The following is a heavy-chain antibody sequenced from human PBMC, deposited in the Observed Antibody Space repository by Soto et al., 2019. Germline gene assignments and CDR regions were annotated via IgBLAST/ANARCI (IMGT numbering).Heavy chain of an antibody. D-gene: IGHD3-9*01. V-gene: IGHV3-23*01. CDR1: GFTFSDYP. CDR2: LSESGDST. J-gene: IGHJ4*02. Sequence: PGGSLRLSCAASGFTFSDYPMSWVRQAPGKGLEWVSGLSESGDSTQYADSVKGRFSISRDNFKNTLFLQMNSLRAEDTAVYYCSRRDFLTGLTYFFDSWGQGTLVTVSS. CDR3: SRRDFLTGLTYFFDS.